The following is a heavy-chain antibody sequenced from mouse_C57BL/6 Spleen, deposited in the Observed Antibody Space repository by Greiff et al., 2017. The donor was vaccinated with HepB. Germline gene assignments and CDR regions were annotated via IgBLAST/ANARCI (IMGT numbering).Heavy chain of an antibody. V-gene: IGHV5-4*03. CDR1: GFTFSSYA. CDR2: ISDGGSYT. Sequence: EVKLVESGGGLVKPGGSLKLSCAASGFTFSSYAMSWVRQTPEKRLEWVATISDGGSYTYYPDNVKGRFTISRDNAKNNLYLQMSNLKSEDTAMYYCASQLTGTFVDYWGQGTTLTVSS. J-gene: IGHJ2*01. D-gene: IGHD4-1*01. CDR3: ASQLTGTFVDY.